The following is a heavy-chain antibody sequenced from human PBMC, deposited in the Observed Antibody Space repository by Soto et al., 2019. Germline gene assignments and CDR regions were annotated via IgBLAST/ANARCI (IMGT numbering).Heavy chain of an antibody. J-gene: IGHJ5*02. CDR2: IYYSGST. D-gene: IGHD3-3*01. CDR3: ARSSITSFGLGPNWFDP. V-gene: IGHV4-31*03. Sequence: QVQLQESGPGLVKPSQTLSLTCTVSGGSISSGGYYWSWIRQHPGKGLEWIGYIYYSGSTYYNPSLKGRVTITVDTSKNQSSLKRRTVTAADTAVYYCARSSITSFGLGPNWFDPWGQGTLVTVSS. CDR1: GGSISSGGYY.